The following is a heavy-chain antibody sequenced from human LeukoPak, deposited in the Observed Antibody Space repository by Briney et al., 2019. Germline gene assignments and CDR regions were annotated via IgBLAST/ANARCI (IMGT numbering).Heavy chain of an antibody. D-gene: IGHD2-2*01. V-gene: IGHV3-7*01. CDR2: IKQDGSEK. Sequence: GGSLGLSCAVSGLTFTTYGMHWVRQAPGKGLEWVANIKQDGSEKYYVDSVKGRFTISRDNAKNSLYLQMNSLRAEDTAVYYCARVGVVVPAAMPEFDYWGQGTLVTGSS. J-gene: IGHJ4*02. CDR3: ARVGVVVPAAMPEFDY. CDR1: GLTFTTYG.